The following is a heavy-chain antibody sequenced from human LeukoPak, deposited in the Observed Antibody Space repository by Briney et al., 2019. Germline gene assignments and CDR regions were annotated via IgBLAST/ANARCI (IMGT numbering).Heavy chain of an antibody. D-gene: IGHD3-22*01. CDR1: GFTFSSYG. CDR2: IWYDGNNK. V-gene: IGHV3-33*01. Sequence: GGSLRLSCAASGFTFSSYGMHWVRQAPGKGLEWVAVIWYDGNNKYYADSVKGRFTISRDNSKNTLYLQMNSLRAEDTAVYYCARGEGSSGYYRGLDYWGQGTLVTVSS. J-gene: IGHJ4*02. CDR3: ARGEGSSGYYRGLDY.